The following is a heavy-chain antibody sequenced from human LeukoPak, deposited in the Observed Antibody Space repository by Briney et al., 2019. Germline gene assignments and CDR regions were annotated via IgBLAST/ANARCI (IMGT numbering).Heavy chain of an antibody. CDR2: IKQDGSEK. V-gene: IGHV3-7*02. D-gene: IGHD1-26*01. J-gene: IGHJ4*02. Sequence: GGSLRLSCAASGFTFSSYWMSWVRQAPGKGLEWVANIKQDGSEKYYVDSVKGRFTISRDNAKNSLYLQMNRLRAEDTAVYYCARSLVGATFYFDYWGQGTLVTVSS. CDR1: GFTFSSYW. CDR3: ARSLVGATFYFDY.